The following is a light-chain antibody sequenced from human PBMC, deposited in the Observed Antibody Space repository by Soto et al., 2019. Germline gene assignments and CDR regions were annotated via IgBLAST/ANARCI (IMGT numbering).Light chain of an antibody. CDR3: QQSYSTRRT. CDR2: AAS. V-gene: IGKV1-39*01. Sequence: PSFLFGSVEDRATXSCXASQSISSYLNWYQQKPGKAPKLLIYAASSLQSGVPSRFSGSGSGTDFTLTISSLQPEDFATYYCQQSYSTRRTFGQGTKVDIK. J-gene: IGKJ1*01. CDR1: QSISSY.